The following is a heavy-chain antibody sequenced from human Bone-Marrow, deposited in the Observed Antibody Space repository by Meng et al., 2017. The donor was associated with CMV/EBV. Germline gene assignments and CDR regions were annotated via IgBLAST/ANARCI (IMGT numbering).Heavy chain of an antibody. CDR1: GFTFGDYA. Sequence: GESLKISCTASGFTFGDYAMSWVRQAPGKGLEWASYISSSGSTIYYADSAKGRFTISRDNAKNSLFLQMNSLRAEDTAVYYCARSPIVATNFDYWGQGTLVTVSS. CDR3: ARSPIVATNFDY. D-gene: IGHD5-12*01. CDR2: ISSSGSTI. J-gene: IGHJ4*02. V-gene: IGHV3-48*03.